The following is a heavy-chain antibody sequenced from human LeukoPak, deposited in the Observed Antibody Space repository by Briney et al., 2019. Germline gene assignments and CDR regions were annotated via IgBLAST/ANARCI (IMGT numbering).Heavy chain of an antibody. CDR3: ARVPTVTFFDH. Sequence: PSETLSLTCTVSGNSFGDYYWSWIRQPAGKGLEWIGRIYTSGSTTYNPSLKSRVTMSVDTSKSQFSLNLMSVTAADTAVYYCARVPTVTFFDHWGQGTLVTVSS. D-gene: IGHD4-17*01. V-gene: IGHV4-4*07. CDR1: GNSFGDYY. J-gene: IGHJ4*02. CDR2: IYTSGST.